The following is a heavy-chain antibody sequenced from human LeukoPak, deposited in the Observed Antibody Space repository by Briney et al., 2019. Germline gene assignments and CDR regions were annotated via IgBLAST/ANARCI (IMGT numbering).Heavy chain of an antibody. Sequence: SGPTLVRPTQTLTLTCTFSGFSLSTSGVGVGWIRQPPGKALEWLALIYWNDDKRYSPSLKSRLTITKDTSKNQVVLTMTNMDPVDTATYYCAHRLDDILTGYYMAYFDYWGQGTLVTVPS. CDR2: IYWNDDK. CDR3: AHRLDDILTGYYMAYFDY. D-gene: IGHD3-9*01. CDR1: GFSLSTSGVG. V-gene: IGHV2-5*01. J-gene: IGHJ4*02.